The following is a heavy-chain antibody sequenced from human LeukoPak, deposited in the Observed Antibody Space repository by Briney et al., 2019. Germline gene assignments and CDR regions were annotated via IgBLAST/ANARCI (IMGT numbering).Heavy chain of an antibody. CDR1: GCTFSSYA. Sequence: AVKVSCTASGCTFSSYAISWVRQAPAPGLEWMGGIIPIFVTANYAQKFQGRVTITTDETTSKAYMELSSLRSEDTAVYYCARSGGDYGEEGAFDIWGQGTRATVSS. CDR3: ARSGGDYGEEGAFDI. CDR2: IIPIFVTA. V-gene: IGHV1-69*05. J-gene: IGHJ3*02. D-gene: IGHD4-17*01.